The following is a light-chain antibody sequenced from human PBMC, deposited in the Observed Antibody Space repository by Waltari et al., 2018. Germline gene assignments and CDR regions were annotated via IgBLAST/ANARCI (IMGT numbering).Light chain of an antibody. CDR2: EVS. CDR3: SSYVGSNNPV. V-gene: IGLV2-8*01. Sequence: QSALTQPPSASGSPGQLVTISCTGTSSDLGGYDFVSWYQHHPGKAPKLMIYEVSKRPSGVPDRFSGSKSGNTASLTVSGLQAEDEADYYCSSYVGSNNPVFGGGTKLTVL. J-gene: IGLJ2*01. CDR1: SSDLGGYDF.